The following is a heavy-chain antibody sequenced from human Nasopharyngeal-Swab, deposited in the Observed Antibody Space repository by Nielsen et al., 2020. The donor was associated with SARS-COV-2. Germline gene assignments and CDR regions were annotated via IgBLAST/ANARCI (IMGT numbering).Heavy chain of an antibody. D-gene: IGHD6-19*01. CDR3: AREQEYSSGWYEQLAGNYYYYMDV. V-gene: IGHV1-18*01. Sequence: ASVKVSCKASGYTFTSYAMHWVRQAPGQRLEWMGWISAYNGNTNYAQKLQGRVTMTTDTSTSTAYMELRSLRSDDTAVYYCAREQEYSSGWYEQLAGNYYYYMDVWGKGTTVTVSS. CDR1: GYTFTSYA. CDR2: ISAYNGNT. J-gene: IGHJ6*03.